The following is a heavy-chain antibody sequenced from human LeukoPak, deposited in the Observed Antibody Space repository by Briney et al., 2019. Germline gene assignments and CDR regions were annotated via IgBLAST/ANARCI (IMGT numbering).Heavy chain of an antibody. CDR3: ARQPGGTAAFDI. CDR1: GESINDYY. CDR2: IYYNGET. V-gene: IGHV4-59*08. Sequence: SETLSLTCAVSGESINDYYWRWIRQPPGKGLEWIGYIYYNGETNYNPAFRSRLTLSVDTSKNQLSLELRPVSAEDTAVYYCARQPGGTAAFDIWGQGTMVTVSS. J-gene: IGHJ3*02.